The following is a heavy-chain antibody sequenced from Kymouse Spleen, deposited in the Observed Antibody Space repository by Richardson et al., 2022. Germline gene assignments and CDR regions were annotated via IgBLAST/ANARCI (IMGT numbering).Heavy chain of an antibody. CDR1: GFTFSSYG. D-gene: IGHD5-18,IGHD5-18*01. V-gene: IGHV3-30*18. CDR3: AKDKDTAMVKDYYYYGMDV. Sequence: QVQLVESGGGVVQPGRSLRLSCAASGFTFSSYGMHWVRQAPGKGLEWVAVISYDGSNKYYADSVKGRFTISRDNSKNTLYLQMNSLRAEDTAVYYCAKDKDTAMVKDYYYYGMDVWGQGTTVTVSS. CDR2: ISYDGSNK. J-gene: IGHJ6*02.